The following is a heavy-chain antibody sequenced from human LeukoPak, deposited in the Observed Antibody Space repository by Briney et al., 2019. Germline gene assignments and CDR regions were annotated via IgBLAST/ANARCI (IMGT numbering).Heavy chain of an antibody. D-gene: IGHD5-12*01. CDR1: GFTFSSHA. J-gene: IGHJ4*02. CDR3: AKDGATMGYYFDY. CDR2: ISYDGGDS. V-gene: IGHV3-30*18. Sequence: TGRSLRLSCAASGFTFSSHAMHWVRQAPSKGLEWVAVISYDGGDSVYAESVKGRFTISRDNSKNTLYLQMNSLRTEDTAVYYCAKDGATMGYYFDYWGQGTLVTVSS.